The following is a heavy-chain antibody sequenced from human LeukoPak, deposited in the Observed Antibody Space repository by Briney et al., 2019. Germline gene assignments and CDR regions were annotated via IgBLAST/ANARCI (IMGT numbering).Heavy chain of an antibody. CDR3: AKGITVTYSYYFDY. V-gene: IGHV3-30*02. CDR2: IRYDGSNK. D-gene: IGHD4-17*01. CDR1: GFTFISYA. J-gene: IGHJ4*02. Sequence: GGSLRPSWAASGFTFISYAMHWVRQAPGKGLEWVAFIRYDGSNKYYADSVKGRFTISRDNSKNTLYLQMNSLRAEDTAVYYCAKGITVTYSYYFDYWGQGTLVTVSS.